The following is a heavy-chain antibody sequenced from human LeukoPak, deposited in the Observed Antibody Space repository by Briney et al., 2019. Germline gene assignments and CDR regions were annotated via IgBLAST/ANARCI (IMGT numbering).Heavy chain of an antibody. J-gene: IGHJ6*02. D-gene: IGHD6-13*01. CDR1: GFTFSSYA. CDR3: AKAASSSWPSYYYGMDV. V-gene: IGHV3-23*01. Sequence: GGSLRLSCAASGFTFSSYAMSWVRQAPGKGLEWVSAISGSDGSTYYADSVKGRFTISKDNSKNTVYLQMSSLRVDDTAVYYCAKAASSSWPSYYYGMDVWGQGTTVTVSS. CDR2: ISGSDGST.